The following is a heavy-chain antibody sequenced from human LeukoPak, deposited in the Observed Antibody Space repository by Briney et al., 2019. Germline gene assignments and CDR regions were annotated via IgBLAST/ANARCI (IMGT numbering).Heavy chain of an antibody. CDR1: GGSFSGYY. CDR2: INHSGST. J-gene: IGHJ4*02. V-gene: IGHV4-34*01. Sequence: PSETLSLTCAVYGGSFSGYYWSCIRQPPGKGLEWIGEINHSGSTNYNPSLKSRVTISVDTSKNQFSLKLSSVTAADTAVYYCARLYYDFWSGYYEGVDYWGQGTLVTVSS. CDR3: ARLYYDFWSGYYEGVDY. D-gene: IGHD3-3*01.